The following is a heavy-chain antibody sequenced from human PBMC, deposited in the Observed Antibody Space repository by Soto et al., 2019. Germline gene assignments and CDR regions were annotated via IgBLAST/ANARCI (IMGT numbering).Heavy chain of an antibody. CDR1: GYTLTELS. Sequence: ASVKVSCKVSGYTLTELSRHWVRQAPGKGLEWMGGFDPEDGETIYAQKFQGRVTMTEDTSTDTAYMELSSLRSEDTAVYYCATGRIAAAGTTLWFDSWGQGTLVAVSS. CDR3: ATGRIAAAGTTLWFDS. V-gene: IGHV1-24*01. CDR2: FDPEDGET. J-gene: IGHJ5*01. D-gene: IGHD6-13*01.